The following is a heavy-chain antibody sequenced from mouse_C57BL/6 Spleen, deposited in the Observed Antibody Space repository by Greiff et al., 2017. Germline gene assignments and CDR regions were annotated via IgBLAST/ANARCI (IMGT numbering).Heavy chain of an antibody. Sequence: EVQGVESGGGLVQPGGSLSLSCAASGFTFTDYYMSWVRQPPGKALAWLGFIRNKANGYTTEYSASVKCLFTISSDNSQSILYLQMNALRAEDSATYYCASYIHYDYVMDYWGQGTSVTVSS. CDR2: IRNKANGYTT. CDR1: GFTFTDYY. CDR3: ASYIHYDYVMDY. V-gene: IGHV7-3*01. J-gene: IGHJ4*01. D-gene: IGHD2-4*01.